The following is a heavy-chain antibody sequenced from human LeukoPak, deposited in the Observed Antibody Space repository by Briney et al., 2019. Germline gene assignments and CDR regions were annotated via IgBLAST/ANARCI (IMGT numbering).Heavy chain of an antibody. D-gene: IGHD3-22*01. Sequence: ASVKVSCKASNYTFTSYGISWVRQAPGQGLEWMGWVSAYNGNTNSAQKLQDRVTMTTDTSTSTAYMELRSLRFDDTAVYYCAREYSSAMDFDYWGQGTLVTVSS. V-gene: IGHV1-18*01. CDR1: NYTFTSYG. CDR3: AREYSSAMDFDY. J-gene: IGHJ4*02. CDR2: VSAYNGNT.